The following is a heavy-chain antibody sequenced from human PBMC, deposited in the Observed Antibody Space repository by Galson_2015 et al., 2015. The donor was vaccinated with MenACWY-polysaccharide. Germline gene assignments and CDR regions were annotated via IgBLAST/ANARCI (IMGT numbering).Heavy chain of an antibody. CDR2: ISSNGGST. CDR3: VKGGYSSSWYRGDY. V-gene: IGHV3-64D*08. J-gene: IGHJ4*02. Sequence: SLRLSCAASGFTFSSYVMHWVRQAPGKGLEYVSGISSNGGSTYYADSVTGRFTISRDNSKNTLYLQMSSLRAEDTAVNYCVKGGYSSSWYRGDYWGQGTLVTVSS. D-gene: IGHD6-13*01. CDR1: GFTFSSYV.